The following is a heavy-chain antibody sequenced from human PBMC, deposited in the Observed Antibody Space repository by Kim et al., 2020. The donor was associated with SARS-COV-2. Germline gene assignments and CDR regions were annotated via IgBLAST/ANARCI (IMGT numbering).Heavy chain of an antibody. V-gene: IGHV3-33*01. CDR2: IWYDGSNK. CDR1: GFTFSSYG. CDR3: ARDPGNYDILTGYYPTHDY. D-gene: IGHD3-9*01. Sequence: GGSLRLSCAASGFTFSSYGMHWVRQAPGKGLEWVAVIWYDGSNKYYADSVKGRFTISRDNSKNTLYLQMNSLRAEDTAVYYCARDPGNYDILTGYYPTHDYWGQETLVTVSS. J-gene: IGHJ4*02.